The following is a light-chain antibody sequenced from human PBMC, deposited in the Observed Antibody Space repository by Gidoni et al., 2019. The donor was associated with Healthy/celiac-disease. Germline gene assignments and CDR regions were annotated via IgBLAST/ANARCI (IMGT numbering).Light chain of an antibody. CDR1: QSVLYSSNNKDY. Sequence: IVPTHFPYSPAVSLVDRATINYKSCQSVLYSSNNKDYLALYQQKPGQPAKLLIYWASTRETGVPDRFSGSRSGTDFTLTISSLQAEDVAVYYCQQCYKTPMYTFGQGTKLEIK. CDR3: QQCYKTPMYT. V-gene: IGKV4-1*01. J-gene: IGKJ2*01. CDR2: WAS.